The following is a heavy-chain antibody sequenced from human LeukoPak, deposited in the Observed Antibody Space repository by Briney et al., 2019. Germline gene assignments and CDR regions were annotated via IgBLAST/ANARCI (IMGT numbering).Heavy chain of an antibody. V-gene: IGHV1-46*01. Sequence: ASVKVSCKASGYTFTTYYMYWVRQAPGQGLEWMGIINPSGGSTSYAQKFQGRVTMTRDMSTSTVYMELTSLRSEDTAVYYCAGEVGIVGAIFDYWGQGTLVTVSS. J-gene: IGHJ4*02. CDR2: INPSGGST. D-gene: IGHD1-26*01. CDR3: AGEVGIVGAIFDY. CDR1: GYTFTTYY.